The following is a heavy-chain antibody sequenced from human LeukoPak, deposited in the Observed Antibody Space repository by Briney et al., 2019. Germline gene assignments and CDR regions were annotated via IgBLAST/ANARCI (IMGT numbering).Heavy chain of an antibody. J-gene: IGHJ4*02. D-gene: IGHD2-15*01. CDR3: ARAGGRGRLDY. Sequence: GGSLRLSCAASGFTFGSYAMHWVRQAPGKGLEWVAVISYDGINKYYADSVKGRFTISRDNSKNTLFLQMNSLRAEDTAVYYCARAGGRGRLDYWGQGTLVTVSS. CDR2: ISYDGINK. V-gene: IGHV3-30-3*01. CDR1: GFTFGSYA.